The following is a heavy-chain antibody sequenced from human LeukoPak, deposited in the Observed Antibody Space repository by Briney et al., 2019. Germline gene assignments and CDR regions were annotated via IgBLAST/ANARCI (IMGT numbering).Heavy chain of an antibody. V-gene: IGHV1-2*02. D-gene: IGHD6-13*01. CDR2: INPNSGDT. CDR1: GYLFTGYY. CDR3: ARGQFSVSWSFDY. Sequence: ASEKVSCKASGYLFTGYYIHWVRQAPGQGLEWMGWINPNSGDTNYAQKFQARVTMTRDTSTSTAYMEVSRLTSDDTAVYYCARGQFSVSWSFDYWGQGTLVTVSP. J-gene: IGHJ4*02.